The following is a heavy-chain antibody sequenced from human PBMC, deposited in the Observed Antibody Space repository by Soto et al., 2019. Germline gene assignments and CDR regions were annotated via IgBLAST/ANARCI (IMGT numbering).Heavy chain of an antibody. J-gene: IGHJ4*02. CDR1: GYTFTSYD. Sequence: QVQLVQSGAEVKKPGASVKVSCKASGYTFTSYDINWVRQAAGQGLEWMGWMNPNSGNTGYAQKFQGGVTMTRNTAISTAYMELSSLRSEDTAVYYCAKIMGTTWVFDYWGQGTLVTVSS. D-gene: IGHD1-26*01. CDR3: AKIMGTTWVFDY. CDR2: MNPNSGNT. V-gene: IGHV1-8*01.